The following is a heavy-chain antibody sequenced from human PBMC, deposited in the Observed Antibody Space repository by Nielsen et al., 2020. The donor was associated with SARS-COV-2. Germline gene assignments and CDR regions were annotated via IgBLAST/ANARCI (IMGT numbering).Heavy chain of an antibody. CDR1: GFTFSSYE. D-gene: IGHD6-13*01. Sequence: GGSLRLSCAASGFTFSSYEMNWVRQAPGKGLEWVSYISSSGSTIYYADSVKGRFTISRDNAKNSLYLQMSSLRDEDTAVYYCARVSSNWSFPGMGVWGQGTTVTVSS. CDR3: ARVSSNWSFPGMGV. J-gene: IGHJ6*02. V-gene: IGHV3-48*03. CDR2: ISSSGSTI.